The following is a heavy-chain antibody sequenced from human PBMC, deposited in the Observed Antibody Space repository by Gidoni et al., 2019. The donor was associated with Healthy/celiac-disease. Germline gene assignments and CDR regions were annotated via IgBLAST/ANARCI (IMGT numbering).Heavy chain of an antibody. CDR3: ARGPSETYYYYYMDV. J-gene: IGHJ6*03. Sequence: EVQLVESGGGLVKPGGSLRLSCAASGFTFSSYSMNWVRQAPGKGLEWVSSISSSSSYIYYADSVKGRFTISRDNAKNSLYLQMNSLRAEDTAVYYCARGPSETYYYYYMDVWGKGTTVTVSS. V-gene: IGHV3-21*01. CDR2: ISSSSSYI. CDR1: GFTFSSYS.